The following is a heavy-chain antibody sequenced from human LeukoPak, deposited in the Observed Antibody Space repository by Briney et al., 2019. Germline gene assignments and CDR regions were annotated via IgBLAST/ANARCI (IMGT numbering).Heavy chain of an antibody. CDR3: ARASRYGSSTSCFYWFDP. CDR1: GFTFSSYA. CDR2: ISYDGSNK. J-gene: IGHJ5*02. V-gene: IGHV3-30*04. Sequence: GRSLRLSCAASGFTFSSYAMPWVRQAPGKGLEWVAVISYDGSNKYYADSVKGRFTISRDNSKNTLYLQMNSLRAEDTAVYYCARASRYGSSTSCFYWFDPWGQGTLVTVSS. D-gene: IGHD2-2*01.